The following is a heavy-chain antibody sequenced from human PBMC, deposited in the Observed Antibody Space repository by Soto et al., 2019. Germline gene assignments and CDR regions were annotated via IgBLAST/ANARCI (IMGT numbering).Heavy chain of an antibody. D-gene: IGHD5-12*01. V-gene: IGHV4-34*01. J-gene: IGHJ4*02. CDR3: ARGKHGYNPSPYYFDY. Sequence: KTSETLSLTCAVYGGSFSGYYWSWIRQPPGKGLEWIGEINHSGSTNYNPSLKSRVTISVDTSKNQFSLKLSSVTAADTAVYYCARGKHGYNPSPYYFDYWGQGTLVTVSS. CDR1: GGSFSGYY. CDR2: INHSGST.